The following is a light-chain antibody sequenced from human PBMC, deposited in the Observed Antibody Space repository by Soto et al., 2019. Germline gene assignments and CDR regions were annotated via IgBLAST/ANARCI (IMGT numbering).Light chain of an antibody. Sequence: EIVMTQSPDTLSVSPGEGATLSCRVSQSIRSNLAWYQQKPGQAPRLLIYGASTRATGIPARFSGSGSGTEFTLTISSLQSEDFAVYYCQQYNNWPWTFGQGTKVDIK. CDR3: QQYNNWPWT. V-gene: IGKV3-15*01. CDR1: QSIRSN. J-gene: IGKJ1*01. CDR2: GAS.